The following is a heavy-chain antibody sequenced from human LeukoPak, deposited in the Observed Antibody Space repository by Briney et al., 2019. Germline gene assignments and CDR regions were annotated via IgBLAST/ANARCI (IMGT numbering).Heavy chain of an antibody. CDR3: ARVTVDSGYDYFDY. D-gene: IGHD5-12*01. CDR1: GFTVGSNY. V-gene: IGHV3-66*01. J-gene: IGHJ4*02. CDR2: IYSGGST. Sequence: GGSLRLSCVASGFTVGSNYMSWVRQAPGKGLEWVSVIYSGGSTYYADSVKGRFTISRDNSKNTLYLQMNSLRAEDTAVYYCARVTVDSGYDYFDYWGQGTLVTVSS.